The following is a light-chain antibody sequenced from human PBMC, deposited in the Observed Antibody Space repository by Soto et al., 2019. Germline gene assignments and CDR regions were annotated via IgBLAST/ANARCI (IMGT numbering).Light chain of an antibody. CDR1: SSNIGAGYE. Sequence: QSVLTQPPSVSGAPGQRVTISCTGSSSNIGAGYEVNWYQHLPGTAPKLLIYDNNNRPSGVPDRFSGSKSGTSAYLAITGRHAEDEAEYYCQSYDSSLGALYSFGTGTKLTVL. J-gene: IGLJ1*01. CDR3: QSYDSSLGALYS. V-gene: IGLV1-40*01. CDR2: DNN.